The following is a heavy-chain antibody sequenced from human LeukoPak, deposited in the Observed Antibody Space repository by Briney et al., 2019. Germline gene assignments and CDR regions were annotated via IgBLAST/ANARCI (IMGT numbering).Heavy chain of an antibody. CDR2: INPHSGGT. J-gene: IGHJ4*02. CDR1: RYTFTDYY. V-gene: IGHV1-2*02. CDR3: ARWSYFDY. Sequence: ASVKVSCKASRYTFTDYYIHWVRQASGQGLEWMGCINPHSGGTNYAPKFQGRVTLTRDTSIRTGYMELSRLRSDDTAVYYCARWSYFDYWGQGTLVTVSS.